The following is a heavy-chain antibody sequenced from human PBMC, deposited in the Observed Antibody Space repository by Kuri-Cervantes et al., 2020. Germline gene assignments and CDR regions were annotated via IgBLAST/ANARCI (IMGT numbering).Heavy chain of an antibody. CDR1: GFTFSSYA. CDR3: AKDSSTKDGDYDYFDY. V-gene: IGHV3-23*01. J-gene: IGHJ4*02. Sequence: GESLKISCEASGFTFSSYAMAWVRQAPGRGLEWVSAISGSGAGTYYADSMKGRFTVSRDNSRNTLYLQMSSLRAEDTAVYYCAKDSSTKDGDYDYFDYWGQGTLVTVSS. CDR2: ISGSGAGT. D-gene: IGHD4-17*01.